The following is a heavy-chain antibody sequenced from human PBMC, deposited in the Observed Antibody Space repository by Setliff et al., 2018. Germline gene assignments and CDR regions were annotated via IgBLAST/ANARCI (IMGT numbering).Heavy chain of an antibody. Sequence: SETLSLTCTVSGGTINSDRYYWGWIRQPPGKGLEWIGSMYSSGSTYYNPSLKSLVTISVDTSQNQFSLKLSSVTAADTAAYYCASHPRVTIFGVVAFDYWGQGILVTVSS. V-gene: IGHV4-39*01. CDR3: ASHPRVTIFGVVAFDY. D-gene: IGHD3-3*01. CDR1: GGTINSDRYY. CDR2: MYSSGST. J-gene: IGHJ4*02.